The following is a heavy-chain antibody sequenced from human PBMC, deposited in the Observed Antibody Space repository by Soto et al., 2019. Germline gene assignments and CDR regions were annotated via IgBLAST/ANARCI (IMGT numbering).Heavy chain of an antibody. D-gene: IGHD4-17*01. J-gene: IGHJ6*02. CDR3: AKVDYGGNSGYYYYGMDV. CDR2: IYPGDSDT. CDR1: GYSFTSYW. Sequence: GESLKISCKDSGYSFTSYWIGWVRQMPGKGLEWMGIIYPGDSDTRYSPSFQGQVTISADKSISTAYLQWSSLKASDTAMYYCAKVDYGGNSGYYYYGMDVWGQGTTVTVSS. V-gene: IGHV5-51*01.